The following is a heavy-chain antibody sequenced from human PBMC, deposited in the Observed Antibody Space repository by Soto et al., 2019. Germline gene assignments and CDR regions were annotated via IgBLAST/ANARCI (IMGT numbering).Heavy chain of an antibody. CDR1: GFTFSSYA. CDR3: ARDQAARYYFDY. CDR2: ISYDGSNK. Sequence: QVQLVESGGGVVQPGRSLRLSCAASGFTFSSYAVHWVRQAPGKGLEWVAVISYDGSNKYYADSVKGRFTISRDNSKNTLYQQMNSLRAEDTAVYYCARDQAARYYFDYWGQGTLVTVSS. D-gene: IGHD6-6*01. J-gene: IGHJ4*02. V-gene: IGHV3-30-3*01.